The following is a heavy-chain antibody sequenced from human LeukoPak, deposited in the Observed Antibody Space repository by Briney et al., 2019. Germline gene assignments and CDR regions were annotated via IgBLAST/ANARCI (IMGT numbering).Heavy chain of an antibody. V-gene: IGHV3-7*01. D-gene: IGHD3-10*01. CDR1: GFTFSSYW. Sequence: GGSLRLSCAVSGFTFSSYWMSWVRQAPGKGLEWVANIKQDGSEKYYVDSVKGRFTISRDNAKNSLYLQMNSLRAEDTAVYYCAKSVDYGSGSYCSDYWGQGTLVTVSS. CDR3: AKSVDYGSGSYCSDY. J-gene: IGHJ4*02. CDR2: IKQDGSEK.